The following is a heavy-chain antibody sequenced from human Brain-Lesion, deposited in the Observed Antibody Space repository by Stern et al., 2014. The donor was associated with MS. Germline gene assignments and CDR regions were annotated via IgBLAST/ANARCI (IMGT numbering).Heavy chain of an antibody. CDR1: GFRFSSYA. CDR3: AKGVWGSYLNAFDM. D-gene: IGHD3-16*02. CDR2: ISASGGST. Sequence: EVQLVESGGGFVQPGGSLRLSCAASGFRFSSYAMRWVRQTPGKGLEWVSGISASGGSTYYADSVKGRFTISRDKSKNTLFLQMNSLRAEDTAVYYCAKGVWGSYLNAFDMWGQGTMVTVSS. J-gene: IGHJ3*02. V-gene: IGHV3-23*04.